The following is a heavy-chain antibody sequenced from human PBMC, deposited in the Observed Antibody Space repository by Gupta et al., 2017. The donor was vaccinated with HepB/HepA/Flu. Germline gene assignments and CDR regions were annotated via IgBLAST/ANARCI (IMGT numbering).Heavy chain of an antibody. D-gene: IGHD3-22*01. V-gene: IGHV3-23*01. CDR1: GFTFSSYA. Sequence: EVQLLESGGGLVQPGGSLRLSCAASGFTFSSYAMSWVRQAPGKGLEWVSAISGSGGSTYYADSVKGRFTISRDNSKNTLYLQMNSLRAEDTAVYYCAKVRRPMIVVVTWFDPWGQGTLVTVSS. CDR3: AKVRRPMIVVVTWFDP. J-gene: IGHJ5*02. CDR2: ISGSGGST.